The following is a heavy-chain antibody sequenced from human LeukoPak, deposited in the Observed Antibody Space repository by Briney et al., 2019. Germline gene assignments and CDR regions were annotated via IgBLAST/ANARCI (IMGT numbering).Heavy chain of an antibody. Sequence: GEPPKISCKGSGYSFSTYCIGWLRQMPGKGLEWRGFHYPADSDTKYGPSFQGQVTISADKSINTAYLQWSTLKASDTAMYYGARAYSSSRNDYWGEGTVVTVSS. CDR2: HYPADSDT. CDR3: ARAYSSSRNDY. V-gene: IGHV5-51*01. D-gene: IGHD6-6*01. CDR1: GYSFSTYC. J-gene: IGHJ4*02.